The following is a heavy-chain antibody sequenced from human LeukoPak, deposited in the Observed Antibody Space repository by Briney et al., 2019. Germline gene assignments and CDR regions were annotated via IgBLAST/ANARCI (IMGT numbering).Heavy chain of an antibody. J-gene: IGHJ4*02. D-gene: IGHD2-2*01. V-gene: IGHV4-39*07. Sequence: SETLSLTCTVSGGPISSGDYYWSWIRQPPGKGLEWIGEINHSGSTNYNPSLKSRVTISVDTSKNQFSLKLSSVTAADTAVYYCRRLLSCTQRHFMATPFYYLGQGNLGTVSS. CDR3: RRLLSCTQRHFMATPFYY. CDR2: INHSGST. CDR1: GGPISSGDYY.